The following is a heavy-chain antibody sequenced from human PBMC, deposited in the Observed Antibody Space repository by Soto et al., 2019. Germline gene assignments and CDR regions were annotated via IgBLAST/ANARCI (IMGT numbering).Heavy chain of an antibody. J-gene: IGHJ4*02. Sequence: QVQLVQSGAEVKTPGASVKLSCRASGYTFTNYYVHWVRQAPGQGLEWMGVSNPDGGTNYPRKFQDRITLTRDTSTSTVYMELNGLRSADTATYFCAREYYGGYYDYWGQGTLLSVSP. CDR3: AREYYGGYYDY. D-gene: IGHD3-3*01. CDR1: GYTFTNYY. CDR2: SNPDGGT. V-gene: IGHV1-46*01.